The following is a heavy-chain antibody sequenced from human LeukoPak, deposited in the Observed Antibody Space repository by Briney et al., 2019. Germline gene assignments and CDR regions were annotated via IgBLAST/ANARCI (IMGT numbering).Heavy chain of an antibody. Sequence: PGGSLRLSCAASGFTFSDYYMSWIRQAPGKGLEWVSYISSSGSTMYYADSVKGRFTISRDNAKNSLYLQMNSLRAEDTAVYYCARVKYSGSYPHDYWGQGTLVTVSS. CDR2: ISSSGSTM. J-gene: IGHJ4*02. D-gene: IGHD1-26*01. CDR3: ARVKYSGSYPHDY. CDR1: GFTFSDYY. V-gene: IGHV3-11*04.